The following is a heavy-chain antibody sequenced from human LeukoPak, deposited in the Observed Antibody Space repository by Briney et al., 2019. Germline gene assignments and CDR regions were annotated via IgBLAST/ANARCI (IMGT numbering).Heavy chain of an antibody. D-gene: IGHD2-21*01. Sequence: VASVKVSCKASGYTFTSYYMHWVRQAPGQGLEWMGLINPSGGSTSYAQKFQGRVTMTRDTSTSTVYMELSSLRSEDTAVYYCAREDEAYCGGECSPSYWGQGTLVTVSS. CDR3: AREDEAYCGGECSPSY. CDR1: GYTFTSYY. CDR2: INPSGGST. V-gene: IGHV1-46*01. J-gene: IGHJ4*02.